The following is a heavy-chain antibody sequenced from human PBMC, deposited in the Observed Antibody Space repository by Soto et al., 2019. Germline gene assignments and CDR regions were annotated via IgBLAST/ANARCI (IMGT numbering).Heavy chain of an antibody. Sequence: SGHTLVNPTQTLTLTCTFSGLSLSTSGVAVGWIRQPPGKALEWLALIYWDDDKRYSPSLKSRLTITKDTSKNQVVLTMTNMDPVDTSTYYCAHRLARGATGLYFQHWGQGTPVTVSS. D-gene: IGHD3-9*01. CDR3: AHRLARGATGLYFQH. V-gene: IGHV2-5*02. CDR2: IYWDDDK. CDR1: GLSLSTSGVA. J-gene: IGHJ1*01.